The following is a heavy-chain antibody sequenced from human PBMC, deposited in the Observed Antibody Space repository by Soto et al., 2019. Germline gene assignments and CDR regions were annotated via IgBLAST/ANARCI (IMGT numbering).Heavy chain of an antibody. V-gene: IGHV5-51*01. CDR2: VYPADSYT. CDR3: ARLVVPAARGIDY. J-gene: IGHJ4*02. CDR1: GYSFASYW. Sequence: GESLKISCKGSGYSFASYWIGWVRQMPGKGLEWMGIVYPADSYTNYSPSFQGHATISADKSISTAYLQWSSLKASDTAMYYCARLVVPAARGIDYWGQGTLVTVSS. D-gene: IGHD2-2*01.